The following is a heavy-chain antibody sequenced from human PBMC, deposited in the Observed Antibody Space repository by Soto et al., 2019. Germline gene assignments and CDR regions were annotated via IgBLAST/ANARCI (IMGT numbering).Heavy chain of an antibody. CDR2: ITSNGGNT. Sequence: EVQLVESGGGLVQPGGSLRLSCAASGFTFSSYAMHWVRQAPGKGLEYVSAITSNGGNTDYASSVKGRFTISRDNSKNTLYLQMGSLRAEDMAVYYCARHIPFGYAMDVWGQGTTVTVSS. V-gene: IGHV3-64*01. D-gene: IGHD2-21*01. J-gene: IGHJ6*02. CDR1: GFTFSSYA. CDR3: ARHIPFGYAMDV.